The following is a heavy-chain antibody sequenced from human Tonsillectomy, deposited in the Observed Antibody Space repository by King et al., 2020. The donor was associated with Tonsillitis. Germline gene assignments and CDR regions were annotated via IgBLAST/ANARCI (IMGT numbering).Heavy chain of an antibody. CDR1: GGSISSSNYY. CDR3: SSAGATLEFDY. V-gene: IGHV4-39*01. Sequence: LQLQESGPGLVKPSETLSLTCTVSGGSISSSNYYWGWIRQPPGKGLEWIGSFYYIGTTYYNPSLKSRVTISVDTPKNQLSLKVSSVTAADTAVYYCSSAGATLEFDYWGQGALVTVSS. J-gene: IGHJ4*02. D-gene: IGHD1-26*01. CDR2: FYYIGTT.